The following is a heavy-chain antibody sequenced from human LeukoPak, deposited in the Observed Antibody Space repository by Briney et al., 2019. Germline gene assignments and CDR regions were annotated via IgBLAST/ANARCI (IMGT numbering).Heavy chain of an antibody. CDR2: INPNSGGT. CDR1: GYTFTGYY. CDR3: ARDRRGGYCSSTSCYTGLRNWFDP. V-gene: IGHV1-2*02. Sequence: ASVKVSCKASGYTFTGYYMHWVRQAPGQGLEWMGWINPNSGGTNYAQKFQGRVTMTRDTSISTAYMELSRLRSDDTAVYYCARDRRGGYCSSTSCYTGLRNWFDPWGQGTLVTVSS. D-gene: IGHD2-2*02. J-gene: IGHJ5*02.